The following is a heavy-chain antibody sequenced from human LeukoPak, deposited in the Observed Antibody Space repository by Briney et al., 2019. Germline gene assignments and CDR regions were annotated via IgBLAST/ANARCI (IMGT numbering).Heavy chain of an antibody. CDR2: IYYSGNT. Sequence: SETLSLTCAVSGYSISIGYYCGWIQQPPGKGLEWIGSIYYSGNTYDNPSLKSRLAISLDTSKNQFSLKLSSVTASDTAVYYCARHRLYDTTGYYYDFDYWGQGTLVTVSS. V-gene: IGHV4-38-2*01. CDR1: GYSISIGYY. CDR3: ARHRLYDTTGYYYDFDY. D-gene: IGHD3-22*01. J-gene: IGHJ4*02.